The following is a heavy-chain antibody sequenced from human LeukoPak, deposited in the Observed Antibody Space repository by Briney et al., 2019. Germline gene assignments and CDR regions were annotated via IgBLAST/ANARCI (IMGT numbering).Heavy chain of an antibody. CDR2: INQDGSEK. V-gene: IGHV3-7*01. J-gene: IGHJ4*02. CDR1: GFTFSNYW. CDR3: VRDGGVSGYDLLDY. D-gene: IGHD5-12*01. Sequence: PGGSLRLSCAASGFTFSNYWMTWVRQAPGKGLEWVAHINQDGSEKHYMDSVKARFTISRDNAKNSLSLQMNSLRAEDTAVYYCVRDGGVSGYDLLDYWGQGTLVTASS.